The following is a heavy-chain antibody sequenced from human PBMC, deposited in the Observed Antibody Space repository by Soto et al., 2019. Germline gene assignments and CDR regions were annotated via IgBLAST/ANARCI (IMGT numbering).Heavy chain of an antibody. J-gene: IGHJ4*02. CDR3: ARGHIVVVSTVDY. Sequence: MRVPCTAAEFNFISYSMNSVSKVPGKGLEWVSYISSSSSTIYYADSVKGRFTISRDNAKNSLYLQMNSLRDEDTAVYYCARGHIVVVSTVDYLAQGTLLTVSS. V-gene: IGHV3-48*02. CDR2: ISSSSSTI. D-gene: IGHD2-21*01. CDR1: EFNFISYS.